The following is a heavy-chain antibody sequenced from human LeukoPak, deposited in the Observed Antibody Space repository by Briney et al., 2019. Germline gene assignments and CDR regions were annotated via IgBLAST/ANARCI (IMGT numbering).Heavy chain of an antibody. V-gene: IGHV3-30-3*01. J-gene: IGHJ4*02. D-gene: IGHD3-22*01. CDR3: ASESLETYYYDSSGYSPLGY. CDR1: GFTFSSYA. CDR2: ISYDGSNK. Sequence: GGALRLPCAASGFTFSSYAVHWVRQAPGKGLEWVAVISYDGSNKYYADSVKGRFTISRDNSKNKLYLQMNSLRAEDTAVYYCASESLETYYYDSSGYSPLGYWGQGTLVTVSS.